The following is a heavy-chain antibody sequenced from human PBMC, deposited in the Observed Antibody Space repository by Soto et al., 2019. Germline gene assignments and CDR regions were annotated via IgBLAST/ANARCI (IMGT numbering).Heavy chain of an antibody. J-gene: IGHJ5*02. CDR3: ARDAPRYCSSSSCSTGFDP. CDR2: ISWDGATT. Sequence: HPGGSLRLSCAASGFTFDAYAMHWVRQAPGEGLEWVSLISWDGATTFYAASVKGRFTVSRDNSKNSLYLQMNSLRAEDTALYYCARDAPRYCSSSSCSTGFDPWGRGTLVTVSS. CDR1: GFTFDAYA. D-gene: IGHD2-2*01. V-gene: IGHV3-43D*04.